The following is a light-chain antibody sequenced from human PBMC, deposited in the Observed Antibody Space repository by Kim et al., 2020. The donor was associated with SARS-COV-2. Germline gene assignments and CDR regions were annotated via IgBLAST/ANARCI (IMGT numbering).Light chain of an antibody. J-gene: IGKJ1*01. V-gene: IGKV3-11*01. CDR3: QQRGNWPWT. CDR1: RSISSY. CDR2: DAS. Sequence: LSPGERATLSVRASRSISSYLAWYQQKPGQPPRLLIYDASDRATGIPVRFSGSGAGTDFTLTISSLEPEDCAVYYCQQRGNWPWTFGQGTKVDIK.